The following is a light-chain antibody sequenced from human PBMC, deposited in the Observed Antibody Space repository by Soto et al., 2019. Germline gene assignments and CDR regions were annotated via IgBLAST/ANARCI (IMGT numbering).Light chain of an antibody. CDR2: EVN. CDR3: SSYAGSNNFV. CDR1: SSDVGGYKY. Sequence: QSVLTQPPSASGSPGQSVTISCTGSSSDVGGYKYVSWYQQHPGKAPKLMIYEVNKRPSRVPDRFSGSKSGNTASLTVSGVQAEDEADYYCSSYAGSNNFVFGTGTKVTVL. J-gene: IGLJ1*01. V-gene: IGLV2-8*01.